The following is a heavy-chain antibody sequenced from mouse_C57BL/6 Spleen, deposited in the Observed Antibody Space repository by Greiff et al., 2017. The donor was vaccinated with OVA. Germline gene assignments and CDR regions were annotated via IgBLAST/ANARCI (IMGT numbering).Heavy chain of an antibody. Sequence: QVQLQQPGAELVRPGSSVTLSCKASGYTFTSYWMHWVKQRPIQGLEWIGNIDPSDSETHYNQKFKDKATLTVDKSSSPAYMQLISLTSEDSAVYYCARSGSSYPFDYWGQGTTLTVSS. CDR3: ARSGSSYPFDY. D-gene: IGHD1-1*01. CDR2: IDPSDSET. J-gene: IGHJ2*01. V-gene: IGHV1-52*01. CDR1: GYTFTSYW.